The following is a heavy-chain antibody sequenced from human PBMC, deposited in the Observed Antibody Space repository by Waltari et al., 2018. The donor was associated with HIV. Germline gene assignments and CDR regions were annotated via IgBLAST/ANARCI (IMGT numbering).Heavy chain of an antibody. CDR2: INSDGSST. D-gene: IGHD5-12*01. Sequence: EVQLVESGGGLVQPGGSLRLSCAASGFTFSSYWMHWVRQVPGKGLVWVSRINSDGSSTTYADSVKCRFTISRDNAKSTLYLQMNSLRDEDTAVYYCARTFTVATISPLLHWGQGTLVTVSS. CDR3: ARTFTVATISPLLH. CDR1: GFTFSSYW. V-gene: IGHV3-74*01. J-gene: IGHJ4*02.